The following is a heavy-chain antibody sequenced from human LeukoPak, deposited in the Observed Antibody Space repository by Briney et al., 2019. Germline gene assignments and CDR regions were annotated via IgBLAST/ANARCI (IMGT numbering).Heavy chain of an antibody. V-gene: IGHV4-34*01. D-gene: IGHD3-22*01. CDR1: GGSFTDYF. CDR2: INDYSGNT. J-gene: IGHJ6*02. CDR3: ARGRIAKIVVVHSFQYGMDV. Sequence: SETLSLTCDVFGGSFTDYFWTWIRQSPGKGLEWIGEINDYSGNTNYNPSLNSRVSISLEKSKNQFSLELRSVTATDTAVYYCARGRIAKIVVVHSFQYGMDVWGQGTTVTVSS.